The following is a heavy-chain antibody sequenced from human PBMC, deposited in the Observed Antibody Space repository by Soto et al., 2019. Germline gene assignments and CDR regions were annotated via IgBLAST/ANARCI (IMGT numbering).Heavy chain of an antibody. D-gene: IGHD6-13*01. CDR1: GGSISSNY. Sequence: RSLTCTVSGGSISSNYWTWIRQPPGKGLEWIGYVYNSGSTNYNPSLKSRVTISEDTSKSQFSLKVNSMTAADTAVYYCARYRREAVAGYTLDNWGQGILVTVSS. J-gene: IGHJ4*02. V-gene: IGHV4-59*01. CDR2: VYNSGST. CDR3: ARYRREAVAGYTLDN.